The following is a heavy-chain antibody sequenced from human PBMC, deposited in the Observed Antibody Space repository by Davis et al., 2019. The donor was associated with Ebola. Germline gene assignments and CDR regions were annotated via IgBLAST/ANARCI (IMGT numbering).Heavy chain of an antibody. CDR1: GGSVSSGSYY. CDR3: ARDLLSGSYDNWFDP. CDR2: IYYSGST. D-gene: IGHD1-26*01. Sequence: PSETLSLTCTVSGGSVSSGSYYWSWIRQPPGKGLEWIGYIYYSGSTNYNPSLKSRVTISVDTSKNQFSLKLSSVTAADTAVYYCARDLLSGSYDNWFDPWGQGTLVTVSS. V-gene: IGHV4-61*01. J-gene: IGHJ5*02.